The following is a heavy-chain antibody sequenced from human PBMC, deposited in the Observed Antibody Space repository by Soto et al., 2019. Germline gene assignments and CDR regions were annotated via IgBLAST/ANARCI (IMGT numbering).Heavy chain of an antibody. CDR1: GGSISSGGYY. V-gene: IGHV4-31*03. J-gene: IGHJ4*02. D-gene: IGHD2-2*02. CDR2: IYYSGST. Sequence: QVQLQESGPGLVKPSRTLSLTCTVSGGSISSGGYYWSWIRQHPGKGLEWIGYIYYSGSTYYNPSLKSRVTISVDTSKNQFSLKPSSVTAADTAVYYCAGYCSSTSCYTGTDYWGQGTLVTVSS. CDR3: AGYCSSTSCYTGTDY.